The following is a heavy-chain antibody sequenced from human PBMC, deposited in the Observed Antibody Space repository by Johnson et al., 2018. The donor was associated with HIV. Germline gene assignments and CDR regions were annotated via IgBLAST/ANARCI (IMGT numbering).Heavy chain of an antibody. CDR3: AREMAIAAAGHDAFDI. D-gene: IGHD6-13*01. V-gene: IGHV3-20*04. J-gene: IGHJ3*02. CDR2: VNWNGGST. Sequence: VQLVESGGTVVRPGGSLRLSCAASGFNLDDYGMSWVRQAPGKGLEWVSGVNWNGGSTGYADSVKGRFTISRDNAKNSLYLQMNSLRAEDTAVYYCAREMAIAAAGHDAFDIWGQGTMVTVSS. CDR1: GFNLDDYG.